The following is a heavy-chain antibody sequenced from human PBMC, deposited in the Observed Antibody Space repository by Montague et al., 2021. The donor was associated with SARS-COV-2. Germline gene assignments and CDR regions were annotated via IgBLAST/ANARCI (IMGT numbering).Heavy chain of an antibody. D-gene: IGHD4-17*01. V-gene: IGHV4-39*01. Sequence: SETLSLTCTVAGDSTSCPNCYWGWIRQLPGKGLDWIGTIYNSGTTXYNPSLKSRLTISIDTSKNQFSLKLSSVTAADTAVYYCARHRNYGDHSLDNWFHPWGQGTLVTVSS. CDR1: GDSTSCPNCY. CDR2: IYNSGTT. CDR3: ARHRNYGDHSLDNWFHP. J-gene: IGHJ5*02.